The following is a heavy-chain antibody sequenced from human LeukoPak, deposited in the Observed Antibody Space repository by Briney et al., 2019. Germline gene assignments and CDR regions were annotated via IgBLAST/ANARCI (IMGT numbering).Heavy chain of an antibody. Sequence: PGRTLRLSCAASGFTFSSYAMHWVRQAPGKGLEWVAVISYDGSNKYYADCVKGRFTISRDNSKNTLYLQMNSLRAEDTAVYYCARGPYCSGGSCYLNYWGQGTLVTVSS. CDR2: ISYDGSNK. D-gene: IGHD2-15*01. CDR3: ARGPYCSGGSCYLNY. CDR1: GFTFSSYA. V-gene: IGHV3-30*04. J-gene: IGHJ4*02.